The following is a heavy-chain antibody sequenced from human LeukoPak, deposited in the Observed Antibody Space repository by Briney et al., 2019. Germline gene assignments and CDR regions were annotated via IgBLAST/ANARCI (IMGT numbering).Heavy chain of an antibody. D-gene: IGHD6-13*01. J-gene: IGHJ1*01. V-gene: IGHV3-11*01. CDR1: GCTFSDYY. CDR2: ISSRGSTI. CDR3: AITYSSSWYEYFQH. Sequence: GGSLRLSCAASGCTFSDYYMSWIRQAPGKGLEWVSYISSRGSTIYYADSVKGRFTISRDDAKNSLYLQMTSLRAEDTAVYYCAITYSSSWYEYFQHWGQGTLVTVSS.